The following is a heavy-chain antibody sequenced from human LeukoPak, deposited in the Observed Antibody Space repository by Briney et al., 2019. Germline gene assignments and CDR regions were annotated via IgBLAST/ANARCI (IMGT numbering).Heavy chain of an antibody. CDR1: GGSISSYY. CDR3: ARSRRLAAAGTLIDY. J-gene: IGHJ4*02. CDR2: IYYSGST. V-gene: IGHV4-59*01. Sequence: SETLSLTCTVSGGSISSYYWSWIRQPPGKGLEWIGYIYYSGSTNYNPSLKSRVTISVDTSKNQFSLKLSSVTAADTAVYYCARSRRLAAAGTLIDYWGQGTLVTVSS. D-gene: IGHD6-13*01.